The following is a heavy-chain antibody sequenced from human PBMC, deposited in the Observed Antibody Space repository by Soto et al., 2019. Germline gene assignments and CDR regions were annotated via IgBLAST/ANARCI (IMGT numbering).Heavy chain of an antibody. D-gene: IGHD3-9*01. CDR3: ARDLEYYDILTGVRPYYYYYGMDV. J-gene: IGHJ6*02. CDR2: IWYDGSNK. CDR1: GFTFSSYG. Sequence: QVQLVESGGGVVQPGGSLRLSCAASGFTFSSYGMHWVRQAPGKGLEWVAVIWYDGSNKYYADSVKGRFTISRDNSKNTLHQQRNTXRAEDTDVYYCARDLEYYDILTGVRPYYYYYGMDVWGQGTTVTVSS. V-gene: IGHV3-33*01.